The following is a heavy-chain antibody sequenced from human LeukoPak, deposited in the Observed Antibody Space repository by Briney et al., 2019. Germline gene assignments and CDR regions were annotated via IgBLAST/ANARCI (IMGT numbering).Heavy chain of an antibody. Sequence: GGSLRLSCAASGFTFSNYGRHWVRQAPGKGLEWVAVISYDGSNKYYGDSVKGRFTISRDNSKNTLNLQMNSLRAEDTAVYYCAKVVGDGTYYYYGVDVWGQGTTVTVSS. D-gene: IGHD3-16*01. CDR3: AKVVGDGTYYYYGVDV. V-gene: IGHV3-30*18. CDR2: ISYDGSNK. J-gene: IGHJ6*02. CDR1: GFTFSNYG.